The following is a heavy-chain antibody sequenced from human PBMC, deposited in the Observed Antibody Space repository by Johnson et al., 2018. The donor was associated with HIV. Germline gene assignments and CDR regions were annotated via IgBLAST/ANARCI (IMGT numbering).Heavy chain of an antibody. CDR3: ATLTVRSRAFDI. D-gene: IGHD2/OR15-2a*01. J-gene: IGHJ3*02. CDR2: ISWNSGFI. CDR1: GFTFDDYA. Sequence: LLVESGGGLVQPGRSLRLSCAASGFTFDDYAMHWVRQAPGKGLEWVSGISWNSGFIGYADSVKGRFTISRDNAKNSLYLQMNSLRVEDTALYYCATLTVRSRAFDIWGQGTLVTVSS. V-gene: IGHV3-9*01.